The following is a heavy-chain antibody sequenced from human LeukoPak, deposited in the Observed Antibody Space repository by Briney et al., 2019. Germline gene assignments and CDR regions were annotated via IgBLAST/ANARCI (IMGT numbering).Heavy chain of an antibody. CDR1: GFTFSSYW. J-gene: IGHJ4*02. CDR3: AREKSITGTTWDY. CDR2: IKQDGSEK. V-gene: IGHV3-7*01. Sequence: GGSLRLSCAASGFTFSSYWMNWVRQAPGKGLEWVANIKQDGSEKYYVDSVKGRFTISRDNAKNSLYLQMNSLGAEDTAVYYCAREKSITGTTWDYWGQGTLVTVSS. D-gene: IGHD1-7*01.